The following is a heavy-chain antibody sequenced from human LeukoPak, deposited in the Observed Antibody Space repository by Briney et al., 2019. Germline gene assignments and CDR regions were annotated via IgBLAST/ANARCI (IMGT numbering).Heavy chain of an antibody. CDR1: GYSFPRYW. V-gene: IGHV5-51*01. CDR3: ARRDSSGWYYFDY. D-gene: IGHD6-19*01. Sequence: GESLKISCKGSGYSFPRYWFGLVRQLPGKSLECMGIIYPVDSYTRYSPSFQRQVTISADKSISTAYLQWSSLKASDTAMYYCARRDSSGWYYFDYWGQGTLVTVSS. J-gene: IGHJ4*02. CDR2: IYPVDSYT.